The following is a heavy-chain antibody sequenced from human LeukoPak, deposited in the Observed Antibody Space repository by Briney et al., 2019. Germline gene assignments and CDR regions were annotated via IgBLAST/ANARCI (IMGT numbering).Heavy chain of an antibody. V-gene: IGHV3-20*04. CDR1: GFTFDDYG. CDR2: INWNGGST. Sequence: GGSLRLSCAASGFTFDDYGMSWVRQAPGKGLEWVSGINWNGGSTGYADSVKGRFTISRDNAKNSPYLQMNSLRAEDTALYYCARAGYCSSTSCQTPYYYYYMDVWGKGTTVTVSS. D-gene: IGHD2-2*01. CDR3: ARAGYCSSTSCQTPYYYYYMDV. J-gene: IGHJ6*03.